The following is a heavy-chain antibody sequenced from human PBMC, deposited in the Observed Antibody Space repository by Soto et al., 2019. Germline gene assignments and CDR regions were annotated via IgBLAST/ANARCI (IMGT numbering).Heavy chain of an antibody. Sequence: PSETLSLTCAVSGYSISSSNWWGWIRQPPGKGLEWIGYIYYSGTTYYNPSLKSRVTVSVDTSKNQFPLKLTSVTAVETAVYYGGRREIQGPIDYWGQGALVTVSS. J-gene: IGHJ4*02. CDR2: IYYSGTT. D-gene: IGHD1-26*01. CDR3: GRREIQGPIDY. CDR1: GYSISSSNW. V-gene: IGHV4-28*01.